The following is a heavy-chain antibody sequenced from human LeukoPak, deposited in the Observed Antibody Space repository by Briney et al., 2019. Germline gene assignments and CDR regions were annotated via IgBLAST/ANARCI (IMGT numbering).Heavy chain of an antibody. Sequence: PSETLSLTCAVYGGSFSGYYWSWIRQPPGKGLEWIGEINHSGSTNYNPSLKSRVTISVDTSKNQFSLKLSSVTAADTAVYYCARRYDYVWGSYRKGIYYFDYWGQGTLVTVSS. CDR2: INHSGST. J-gene: IGHJ4*02. V-gene: IGHV4-34*01. CDR1: GGSFSGYY. D-gene: IGHD3-16*02. CDR3: ARRYDYVWGSYRKGIYYFDY.